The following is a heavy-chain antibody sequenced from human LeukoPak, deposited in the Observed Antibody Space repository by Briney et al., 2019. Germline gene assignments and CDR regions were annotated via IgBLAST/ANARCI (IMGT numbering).Heavy chain of an antibody. CDR3: ARDATGNFEFAS. CDR1: GYTFSTYG. D-gene: IGHD2-15*01. V-gene: IGHV1-18*01. Sequence: GASVKVSCKTSGYTFSTYGLSWVRQAPGQGLEWMGWISGNSGKTHYAQKFQDRVTLTTDTSSTTAFMELRSMRPDDTAMYYCARDATGNFEFASWGQGTLFTVSS. CDR2: ISGNSGKT. J-gene: IGHJ5*01.